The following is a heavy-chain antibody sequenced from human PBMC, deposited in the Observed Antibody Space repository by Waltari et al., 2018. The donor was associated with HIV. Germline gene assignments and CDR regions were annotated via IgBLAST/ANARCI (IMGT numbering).Heavy chain of an antibody. V-gene: IGHV3-30*18. D-gene: IGHD1-26*01. CDR2: ISFDGRNE. CDR3: AKEGWELLQFGYYFDY. J-gene: IGHJ4*02. Sequence: QVQLVESGGGVVQPGKSLILSCEASGLTFSNCGVHWVRQAPGKGLDWVAVISFDGRNEYYADSVKGRFTISRDNSKNTVYLQMNSLRADDTAVYYCAKEGWELLQFGYYFDYWGQGTLVTVSS. CDR1: GLTFSNCG.